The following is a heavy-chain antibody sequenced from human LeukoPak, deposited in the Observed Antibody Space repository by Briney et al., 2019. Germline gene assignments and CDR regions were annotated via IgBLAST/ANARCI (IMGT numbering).Heavy chain of an antibody. J-gene: IGHJ5*02. CDR1: GGSFSGYY. Sequence: SETLSLTCAVYGGSFSGYYWSWIRQPPGKGLEWIGEINHSGSTNYNPSLKSRVTISVDTSKNQFSLKLSSVTAADTAVYYCARGTRFYDILTGYKYNWFDPWGQGTLVAVSS. CDR3: ARGTRFYDILTGYKYNWFDP. V-gene: IGHV4-34*01. D-gene: IGHD3-9*01. CDR2: INHSGST.